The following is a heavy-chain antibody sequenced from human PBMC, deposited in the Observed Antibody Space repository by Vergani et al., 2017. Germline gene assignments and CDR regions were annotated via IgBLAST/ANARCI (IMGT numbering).Heavy chain of an antibody. CDR1: GFTFDDYA. CDR3: AKGVYYYDSSGYYYFDY. D-gene: IGHD3-22*01. Sequence: EVQLVESGGGLVQPGRSLRLSCAASGFTFDDYAMHWVRQAPGKGLEWVSGISWNSGSIGYADSVKGRFTISRDNAKNSLYLQTNSLRAEDTALYYCAKGVYYYDSSGYYYFDYWGQGTLVTVSS. CDR2: ISWNSGSI. V-gene: IGHV3-9*01. J-gene: IGHJ4*02.